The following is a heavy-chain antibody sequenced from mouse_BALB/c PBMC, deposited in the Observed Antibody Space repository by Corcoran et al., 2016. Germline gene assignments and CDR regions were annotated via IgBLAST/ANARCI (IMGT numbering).Heavy chain of an antibody. J-gene: IGHJ4*01. CDR3: AREPYAMDY. CDR2: INTYTGEP. V-gene: IGHV9-3-1*01. CDR1: GYTFTNYG. D-gene: IGHD6-1*01. Sequence: QNQLVQSGPELKKPGETVKISCKASGYTFTNYGMNRVKQAPGKGVKWMGWINTYTGEPTYADDFKGRFAFSLETSASTAYLQINNLKNEDTATYFCAREPYAMDYWGQGTSVTVSS.